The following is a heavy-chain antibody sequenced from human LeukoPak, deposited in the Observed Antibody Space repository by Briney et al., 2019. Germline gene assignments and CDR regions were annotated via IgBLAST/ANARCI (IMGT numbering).Heavy chain of an antibody. V-gene: IGHV3-23*01. CDR2: ISGSGGST. J-gene: IGHJ2*01. D-gene: IGHD3-16*01. CDR3: ASQLRGSGFDL. Sequence: GGSLRLSCAASGFTFSSYAMSWVRQAPGEGLEWVSAISGSGGSTYYADSVKGRFTISRDNSKNTLYLQMNSLRAEDTAVYYCASQLRGSGFDLWGRGTLVTVSS. CDR1: GFTFSSYA.